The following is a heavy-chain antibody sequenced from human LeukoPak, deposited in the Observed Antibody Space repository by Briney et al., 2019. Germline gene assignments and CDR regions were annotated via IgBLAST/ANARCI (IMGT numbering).Heavy chain of an antibody. D-gene: IGHD3-22*01. CDR3: ARRDDSSALGMGTDAFDI. CDR1: GFTFSSYS. CDR2: ISSSSSYI. Sequence: GGSLRLSCAASGFTFSSYSMNWVRQAPGKGLEWVSSISSSSSYIYYADSVKGRFTISRDNAKNSLYLQMNSLRAEDTAVYYCARRDDSSALGMGTDAFDIWGQGTMVTVSS. J-gene: IGHJ3*02. V-gene: IGHV3-21*01.